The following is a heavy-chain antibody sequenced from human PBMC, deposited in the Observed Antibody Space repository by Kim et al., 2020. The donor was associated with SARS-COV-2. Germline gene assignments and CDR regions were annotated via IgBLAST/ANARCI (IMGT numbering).Heavy chain of an antibody. D-gene: IGHD3-10*01. Sequence: SLKSRVTISVDTSKNQFSLMLSSVTAADTAVYYCARCSRITMVRGVRGDYWGQGTLVTVSS. J-gene: IGHJ4*02. CDR3: ARCSRITMVRGVRGDY. V-gene: IGHV4-34*13.